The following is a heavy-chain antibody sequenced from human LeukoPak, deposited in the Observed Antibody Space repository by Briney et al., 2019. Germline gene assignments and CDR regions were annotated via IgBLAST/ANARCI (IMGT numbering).Heavy chain of an antibody. CDR3: ARSPDHPYDILTGMGT. CDR2: IHPSGGST. V-gene: IGHV1-46*01. CDR1: GYTFTTYY. D-gene: IGHD3-9*01. Sequence: ASVKVSCKASGYTFTTYYMHWVRQAPGQGLEWMGIIHPSGGSTSYAQKFQGRVTMTRDTSTSTVYMELSSLRSEDTAVYYCARSPDHPYDILTGMGTWGQGTLVTVSS. J-gene: IGHJ5*02.